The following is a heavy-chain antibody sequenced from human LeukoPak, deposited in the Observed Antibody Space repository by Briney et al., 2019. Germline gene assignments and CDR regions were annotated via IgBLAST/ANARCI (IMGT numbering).Heavy chain of an antibody. Sequence: GGSLRLSCAASGFTFSSYWMSWVRQAPGKGLEWVANIKQDGSEKYYVDSVKGRFTISRDNAKNSLYLQMNSLRAEDTAVYYCARVAITTTYYYYMDVWGKGTTVTVSS. CDR2: IKQDGSEK. V-gene: IGHV3-7*01. D-gene: IGHD3-3*01. CDR3: ARVAITTTYYYYMDV. CDR1: GFTFSSYW. J-gene: IGHJ6*03.